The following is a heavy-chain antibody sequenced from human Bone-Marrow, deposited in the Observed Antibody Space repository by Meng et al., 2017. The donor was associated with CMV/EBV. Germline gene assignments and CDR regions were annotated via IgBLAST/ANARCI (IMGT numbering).Heavy chain of an antibody. CDR3: ARDRGYGDYFDY. Sequence: SVKVSCKASGGTFSSYTISWVRQAPGQGLEWMGRIIPILGIANYAQKFQGRVTITADKSTSTAYMELSSLRSEDTAVYYCARDRGYGDYFDYWGQGTLVTVYS. D-gene: IGHD4-17*01. CDR2: IIPILGIA. CDR1: GGTFSSYT. J-gene: IGHJ4*02. V-gene: IGHV1-69*04.